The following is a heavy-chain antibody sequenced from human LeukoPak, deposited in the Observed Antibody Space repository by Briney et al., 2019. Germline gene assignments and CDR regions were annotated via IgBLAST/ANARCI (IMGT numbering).Heavy chain of an antibody. J-gene: IGHJ4*02. D-gene: IGHD3-16*01. Sequence: SDTLSLTCTVSGDFLNRGDYYWGWIRQSPGKGLTWIWNIYYSGSTLYNASFESRVTMSVDTSKKQFSLKLRSVTAADTAVYYCARLCQVNTCAKFEYWGQGILVTVSS. CDR3: ARLCQVNTCAKFEY. CDR1: GDFLNRGDYY. V-gene: IGHV4-39*01. CDR2: IYYSGST.